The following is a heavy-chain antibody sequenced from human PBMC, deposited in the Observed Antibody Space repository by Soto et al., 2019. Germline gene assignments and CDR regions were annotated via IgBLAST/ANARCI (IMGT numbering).Heavy chain of an antibody. CDR3: ARDYGSGSNWFDP. Sequence: SETLSLTCTVSGGSISSYYWSWIRQPPGKGLEWIGYIYYSGSTNYNPSLKSRVTISVDTSKNQFSLKLSSVTAADTAVYYCARDYGSGSNWFDPWGQGTLITVSS. V-gene: IGHV4-59*01. D-gene: IGHD3-10*01. CDR1: GGSISSYY. CDR2: IYYSGST. J-gene: IGHJ5*02.